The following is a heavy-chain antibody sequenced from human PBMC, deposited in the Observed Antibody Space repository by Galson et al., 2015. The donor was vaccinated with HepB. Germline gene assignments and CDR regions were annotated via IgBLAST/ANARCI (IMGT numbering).Heavy chain of an antibody. D-gene: IGHD3-3*01. CDR3: ARLYTIFGVVINDAFDI. CDR2: INAGNGNT. CDR1: GYTFTSYA. Sequence: QSGAEVKKPGESLKISCKASGYTFTSYAMHWVRQAPGQRLEWMGWINAGNGNTKYSQKFQGRVTITRDTSASTAYMELSSLRSEDTAVYYCARLYTIFGVVINDAFDIWGQGTMVTVSS. J-gene: IGHJ3*02. V-gene: IGHV1-3*01.